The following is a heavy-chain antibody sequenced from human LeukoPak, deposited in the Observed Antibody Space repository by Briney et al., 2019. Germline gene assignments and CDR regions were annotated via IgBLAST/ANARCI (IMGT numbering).Heavy chain of an antibody. J-gene: IGHJ4*02. Sequence: ASVKVSCKASGYTFTSYFMHWVRQAPGQGLEWMGLINPRGGTTNFPQKFQVRVTMTRDTSTSTVYMELSSLRSEDTAIYYCARDRTHYYESSGYYSRWEYWGQGTLVTVSS. CDR3: ARDRTHYYESSGYYSRWEY. CDR1: GYTFTSYF. CDR2: INPRGGTT. D-gene: IGHD3-22*01. V-gene: IGHV1-46*01.